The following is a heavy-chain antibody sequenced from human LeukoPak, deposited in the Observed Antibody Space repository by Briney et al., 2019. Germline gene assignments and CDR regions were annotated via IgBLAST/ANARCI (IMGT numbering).Heavy chain of an antibody. D-gene: IGHD3-10*01. CDR1: ADDFTYFW. CDR3: ARHFTTRGGYYQASPYYYSEY. V-gene: IGHV5-51*01. J-gene: IGHJ4*02. CDR2: IFPGDSDT. Sequence: GESLKISCKGSADDFTYFWIGWVRQMPGKGLEWMGVIFPGDSDTRYSPSFQGQVTISADKSISTAYLQWSSLKASDSAMYFCARHFTTRGGYYQASPYYYSEYWGQGTLVTVSS.